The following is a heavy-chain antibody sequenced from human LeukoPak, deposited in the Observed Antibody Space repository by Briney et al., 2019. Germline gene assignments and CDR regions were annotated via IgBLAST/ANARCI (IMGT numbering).Heavy chain of an antibody. J-gene: IGHJ4*02. CDR2: IYTSGSI. D-gene: IGHD2-15*01. CDR3: AREKSPDYCSGASCYFDY. CDR1: GGSISSYY. V-gene: IGHV4-4*07. Sequence: SETLSLTCTVSGGSISSYYWSWIRQPAGKGLEWIGRIYTSGSINYNPSLKSRVTISVDTSKNQFSLKLSSVTAADTAVYYCAREKSPDYCSGASCYFDYWGQGTLVTVSP.